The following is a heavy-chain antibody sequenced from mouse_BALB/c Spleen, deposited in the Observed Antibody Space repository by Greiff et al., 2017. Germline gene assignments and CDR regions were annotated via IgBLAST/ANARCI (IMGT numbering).Heavy chain of an antibody. D-gene: IGHD1-2*01. V-gene: IGHV1-80*01. CDR3: ARKGAMSTAGAMDY. CDR2: IYPGDGDT. J-gene: IGHJ4*01. Sequence: QVQLKQSGAELVRPGSSVKISCKASGYAFSSYWMNWVKQRPGQGLEWIGQIYPGDGDTNYNGKFKGKATLTADKSSSTAYMQLSSLTSEDSAVYFCARKGAMSTAGAMDYWGQGTSVTVSS. CDR1: GYAFSSYW.